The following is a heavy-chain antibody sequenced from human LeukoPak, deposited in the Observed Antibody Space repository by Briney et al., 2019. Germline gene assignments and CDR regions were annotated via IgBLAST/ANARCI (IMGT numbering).Heavy chain of an antibody. Sequence: SVHVSCQACVGTLSSYVISWVRQAPGKGLEWMGRIIPIYGIAHYAQKFQSTVTITADKSTCTAYMELTSLRFEETVVYLCAGGYGSGSHAHTDYYYYGMDVWGQGTTVTVSS. J-gene: IGHJ6*02. D-gene: IGHD3-10*01. CDR1: VGTLSSYV. V-gene: IGHV1-69*04. CDR2: IIPIYGIA. CDR3: AGGYGSGSHAHTDYYYYGMDV.